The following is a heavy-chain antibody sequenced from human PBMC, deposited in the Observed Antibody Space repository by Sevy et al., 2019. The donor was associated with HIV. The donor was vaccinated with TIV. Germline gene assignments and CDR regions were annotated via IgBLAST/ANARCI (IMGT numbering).Heavy chain of an antibody. D-gene: IGHD2-15*01. CDR3: AKFSGGSAGNAFDY. CDR1: GFTVNTNY. Sequence: GGSLRLSCTASGFTVNTNYMSWVRQAPEKGLEWVSVIYSGGSTYYADSVKGRFTISRDKSKNTLYLQMNSLRAEDTAVYYCAKFSGGSAGNAFDYWGQGTLVTVSS. CDR2: IYSGGST. V-gene: IGHV3-53*01. J-gene: IGHJ4*02.